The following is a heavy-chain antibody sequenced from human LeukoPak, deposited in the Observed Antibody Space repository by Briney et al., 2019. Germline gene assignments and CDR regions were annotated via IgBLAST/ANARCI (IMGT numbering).Heavy chain of an antibody. D-gene: IGHD6-19*01. CDR3: ARTYSSGWYGSDY. CDR1: GYSFTTYD. V-gene: IGHV1-8*03. CDR2: INPNTANA. J-gene: IGHJ4*02. Sequence: ASVKVSCKASGYSFTTYDIHWVRQASGQGLEWMGWINPNTANADYAQKFRGRVTISMDTSLNTVYMEVRNLRSEDTAIYYCARTYSSGWYGSDYWGQGTLVTVSS.